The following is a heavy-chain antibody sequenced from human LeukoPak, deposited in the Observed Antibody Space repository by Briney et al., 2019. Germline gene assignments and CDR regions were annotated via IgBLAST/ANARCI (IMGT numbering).Heavy chain of an antibody. CDR2: IYPGGSET. D-gene: IGHD3-16*01. V-gene: IGHV5-51*01. CDR1: GYSFSSYW. Sequence: GESLKISCKGLGYSFSSYWNAWVRRRPGKGLEWMGIIYPGGSETRYDPSFQGQVTISADKSISTAYLQWSSLKASDTAMYYCASLETSLGDAFDIWGQGTMVTVSS. CDR3: ASLETSLGDAFDI. J-gene: IGHJ3*02.